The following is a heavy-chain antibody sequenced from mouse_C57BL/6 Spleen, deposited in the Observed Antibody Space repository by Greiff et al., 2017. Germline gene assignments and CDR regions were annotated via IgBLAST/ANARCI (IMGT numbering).Heavy chain of an antibody. Sequence: EVQLVESGGGLVQPKGSLKLSCDASGFTFNTYAMHWVRQAPGKGLEWVARIRSKSSKYATYYADTVKDRFTISRYDSQSMLYLQMSNLKTEDTAMYYCVREDLYAIWCAYWGQGTLVTVSA. V-gene: IGHV10-3*01. CDR1: GFTFNTYA. CDR2: IRSKSSKYAT. CDR3: VREDLYAIWCAY. J-gene: IGHJ3*01. D-gene: IGHD2-3*01.